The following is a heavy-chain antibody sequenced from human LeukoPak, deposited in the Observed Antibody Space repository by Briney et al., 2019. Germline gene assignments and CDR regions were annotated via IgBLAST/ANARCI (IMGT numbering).Heavy chain of an antibody. CDR3: AKGLYSSSWTRYFQH. Sequence: PGRSLRLSCAASGFTFSSYGMHWVRQAPGKGLEWVAVISYDGSNKYYADPVKGRFTISRDNSKNTLYLQMNSLRAEDTAVYYCAKGLYSSSWTRYFQHWGQGTLVTVSS. D-gene: IGHD6-13*01. J-gene: IGHJ1*01. CDR2: ISYDGSNK. CDR1: GFTFSSYG. V-gene: IGHV3-30*18.